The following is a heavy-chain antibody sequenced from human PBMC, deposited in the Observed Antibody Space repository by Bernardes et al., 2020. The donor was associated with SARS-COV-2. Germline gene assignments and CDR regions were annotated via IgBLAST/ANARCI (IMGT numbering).Heavy chain of an antibody. D-gene: IGHD2-21*02. Sequence: SETLSLTCTVSGGSISSYYWSWIRQPPGKGLEWIGYIYYSGSTNYNPSLKSRVTISVDTSKNQFSLKLSSVTAADTAVYYCARSSGGDCYSCPHYGMDVWGQGTTVTVSS. CDR1: GGSISSYY. V-gene: IGHV4-59*01. CDR2: IYYSGST. CDR3: ARSSGGDCYSCPHYGMDV. J-gene: IGHJ6*02.